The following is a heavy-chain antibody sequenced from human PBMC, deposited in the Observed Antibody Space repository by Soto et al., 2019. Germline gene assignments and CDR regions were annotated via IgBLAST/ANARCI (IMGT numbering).Heavy chain of an antibody. D-gene: IGHD1-1*01. V-gene: IGHV1-69*08. CDR1: GDTIGSNS. J-gene: IGHJ6*04. Sequence: QVHLEQSGAEMKKPGASVKVSCKASGDTIGSNSINWVRQAPGQGPEWMGRIAPMSDSAEYEEKFQSRVAFTADTSPTKICLELSRLTSEDTAIYFCARGGQLRGEMDVWCRGTLVTVSS. CDR3: ARGGQLRGEMDV. CDR2: IAPMSDSA.